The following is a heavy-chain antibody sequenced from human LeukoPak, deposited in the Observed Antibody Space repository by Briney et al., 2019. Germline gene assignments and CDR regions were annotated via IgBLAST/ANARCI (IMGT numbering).Heavy chain of an antibody. CDR1: GFTVRNNY. CDR2: IYSGGST. CDR3: ARNPYVRGYSYGPPPPYYYYMDV. V-gene: IGHV3-66*01. D-gene: IGHD5-18*01. Sequence: TGGSLRLSCAASGFTVRNNYMSWVHQAPGKGLEWVSLIYSGGSTYYADSVKGRFTISRDNAKNSLYLQMNSLRAEDTAVYYCARNPYVRGYSYGPPPPYYYYMDVWGKGTTVTVSS. J-gene: IGHJ6*03.